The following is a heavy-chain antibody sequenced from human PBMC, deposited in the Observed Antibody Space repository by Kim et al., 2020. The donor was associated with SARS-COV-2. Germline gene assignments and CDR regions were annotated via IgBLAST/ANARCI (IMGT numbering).Heavy chain of an antibody. CDR2: IIPIFGTA. D-gene: IGHD1-1*01. CDR1: GGTFSSYA. Sequence: SVKVSCKASGGTFSSYAISWVRQAPGQGLEWMGGIIPIFGTANYAQKFQGRVTITADESTSTAYMELSSLRSEDTAVYYCARDLASAGLWNDAFDIWGQGTMVTVSS. V-gene: IGHV1-69*13. J-gene: IGHJ3*02. CDR3: ARDLASAGLWNDAFDI.